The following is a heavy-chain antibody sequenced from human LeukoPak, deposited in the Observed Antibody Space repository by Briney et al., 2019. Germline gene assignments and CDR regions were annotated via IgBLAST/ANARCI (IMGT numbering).Heavy chain of an antibody. J-gene: IGHJ4*02. CDR3: ARGDDVVVTAAFDY. CDR1: GFTLSSYR. CDR2: IKQDESEK. Sequence: GGSLRLSCAASGFTLSSYRMSWVRQAPGKGLEWVANIKQDESEKYYVDSVKGRFTISRDNAKNSLYLQMNSLRAEDTAVYYCARGDDVVVTAAFDYWGQGTLVTVSS. D-gene: IGHD2-21*02. V-gene: IGHV3-7*01.